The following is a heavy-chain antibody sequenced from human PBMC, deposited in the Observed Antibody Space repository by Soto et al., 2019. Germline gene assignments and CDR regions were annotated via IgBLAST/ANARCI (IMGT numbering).Heavy chain of an antibody. D-gene: IGHD4-17*01. CDR2: IIPALGTA. CDR1: GGTFSSHT. CDR3: AGPDFGDYWYCDL. V-gene: IGHV1-69*08. J-gene: IGHJ2*01. Sequence: QDQLVQSGAEVKKPGSSVKVSCKASGGTFSSHTFSWVRQAPGQGLEWMGRIIPALGTATYAQKFQGRVTITADESATTVYMGLNSLSYEDTAVYYCAGPDFGDYWYCDLWGRGTLVTVSS.